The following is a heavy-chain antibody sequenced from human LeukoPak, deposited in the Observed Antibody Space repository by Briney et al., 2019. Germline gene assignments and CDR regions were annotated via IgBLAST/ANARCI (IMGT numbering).Heavy chain of an antibody. J-gene: IGHJ4*02. V-gene: IGHV3-21*01. Sequence: GGALRLSCAASGFIFTDYGITWVRQAPGKGLEWVSGISGSGANTYVADSVKGRFTISRDNAKSSLYLQMNSLRAEDTAVYYCARDYNLGQGTLVTVSS. CDR3: ARDYN. CDR1: GFIFTDYG. CDR2: ISGSGANT.